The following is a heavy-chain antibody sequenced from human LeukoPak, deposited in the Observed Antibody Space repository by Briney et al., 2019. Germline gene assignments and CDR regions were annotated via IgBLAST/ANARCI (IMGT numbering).Heavy chain of an antibody. CDR1: GFTFTTYA. V-gene: IGHV3-23*01. D-gene: IGHD1-26*01. J-gene: IGHJ4*02. Sequence: GSLRLSCEASGFTFTTYAMCLVRQAPGKGLEWASSVSNAGGITYYADSVKGRFTISRNNSKNTLYLQMNSLRAGDTAVYFCAQGGGSQFHSWGQGTLVTVSS. CDR2: VSNAGGIT. CDR3: AQGGGSQFHS.